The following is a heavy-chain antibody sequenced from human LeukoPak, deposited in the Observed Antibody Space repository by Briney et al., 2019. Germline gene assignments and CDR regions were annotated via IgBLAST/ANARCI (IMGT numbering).Heavy chain of an antibody. CDR3: ARVIAARLTSFYYFDY. V-gene: IGHV4-61*02. J-gene: IGHJ4*02. CDR2: IYTSGST. Sequence: PSQTLSLTCTVSGGSISSGSYYWSWIRQPAGKGLEWIGRIYTSGSTNYNPSLKSRVTISVDTSKNQFSLKLSSVTAADTAVYYCARVIAARLTSFYYFDYWGQGTLVTVSS. CDR1: GGSISSGSYY. D-gene: IGHD6-6*01.